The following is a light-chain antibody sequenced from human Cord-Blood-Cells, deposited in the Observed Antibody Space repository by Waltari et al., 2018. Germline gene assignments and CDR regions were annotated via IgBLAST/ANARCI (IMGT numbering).Light chain of an antibody. Sequence: DIQITQSPSSLSAFVGHRVTITCRASQSISSYLKWYQQKPGKAPKLLIYAASSSQSGVPSRFSGSGSGTDFTLTISSLQPEDFAAYYCQQSYSTPRTFGQGTKVEIK. CDR1: QSISSY. CDR3: QQSYSTPRT. V-gene: IGKV1-39*01. J-gene: IGKJ1*01. CDR2: AAS.